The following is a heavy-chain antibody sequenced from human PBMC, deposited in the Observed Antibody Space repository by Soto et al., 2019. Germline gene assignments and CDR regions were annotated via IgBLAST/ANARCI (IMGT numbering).Heavy chain of an antibody. CDR2: INHSGST. V-gene: IGHV4-34*01. CDR1: GGSFSGYY. CDR3: ARGGGYYDSSGSDY. Sequence: QVQLQQWGAGLLKPSETLSLTCAVYGGSFSGYYWSWIRQPPGKGLEWIGEINHSGSTNYNPSLKTRVTXXVXTXXHQFSLKLSSVTAADTAVYYCARGGGYYDSSGSDYWGQGTLVTVSS. D-gene: IGHD3-22*01. J-gene: IGHJ4*02.